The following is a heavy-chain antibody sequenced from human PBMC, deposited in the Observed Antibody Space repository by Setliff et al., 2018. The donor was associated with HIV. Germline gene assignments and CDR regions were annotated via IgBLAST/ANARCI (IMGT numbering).Heavy chain of an antibody. Sequence: ASVKVSCKASGYSFNDYPIHWVRQAPGQRFEWMGWINPANADTKHSQKFQGRVTITANESTNTAHMELSSLRSVDTAMYYCATVFYYDSESFSLDYWGQGMLVTVSS. J-gene: IGHJ4*02. D-gene: IGHD3-10*01. V-gene: IGHV1-3*01. CDR1: GYSFNDYP. CDR3: ATVFYYDSESFSLDY. CDR2: INPANADT.